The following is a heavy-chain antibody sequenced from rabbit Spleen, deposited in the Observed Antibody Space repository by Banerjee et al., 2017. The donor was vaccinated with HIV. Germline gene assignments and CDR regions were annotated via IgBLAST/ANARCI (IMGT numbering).Heavy chain of an antibody. CDR1: GFSFSSSYY. J-gene: IGHJ4*01. D-gene: IGHD2-1*01. CDR2: IYPDSSGST. CDR3: ARGSATMTMVITGFYLTL. V-gene: IGHV1S40*01. Sequence: QSLEESGGDLVKPGASLTLTCTASGFSFSSSYYMCWVRQAPGKGLECIACIYPDSSGSTYYASWAKGRFTISKTSSTTVTLQMTSLTAADTATYFCARGSATMTMVITGFYLTLWGPGTLVTVS.